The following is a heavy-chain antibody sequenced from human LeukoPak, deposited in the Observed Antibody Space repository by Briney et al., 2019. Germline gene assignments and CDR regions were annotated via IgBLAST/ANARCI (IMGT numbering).Heavy chain of an antibody. CDR3: AKRIVGPYFYYFDY. CDR2: ISYDGSNK. D-gene: IGHD1-26*01. CDR1: GFTFSSYG. Sequence: GRSLRLSCAASGFTFSSYGMHWVRQAPGKGLEWVAVISYDGSNKYYADSVKGRFTISRDNSKNTLYLRMNSLRAEDTAVYYCAKRIVGPYFYYFDYWGQGTLVTVSS. V-gene: IGHV3-30*18. J-gene: IGHJ4*02.